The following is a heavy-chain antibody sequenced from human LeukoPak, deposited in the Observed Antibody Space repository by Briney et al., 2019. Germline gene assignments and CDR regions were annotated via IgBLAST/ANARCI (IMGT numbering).Heavy chain of an antibody. D-gene: IGHD5-18*01. CDR3: TRSHRAMVLLGIWGVLDY. J-gene: IGHJ4*02. Sequence: PGGSLRLSCTASGFTFGDHALTWVRQAPGEGLEWVGFIRSKGYGGTTEYAASVKGRFTISRDDSKNIAYLQINSLKTEDTAVYYCTRSHRAMVLLGIWGVLDYWGQGTLVTVSS. V-gene: IGHV3-49*04. CDR1: GFTFGDHA. CDR2: IRSKGYGGTT.